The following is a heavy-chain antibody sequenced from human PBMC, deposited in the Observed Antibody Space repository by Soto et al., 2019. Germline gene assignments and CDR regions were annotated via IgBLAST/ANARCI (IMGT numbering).Heavy chain of an antibody. Sequence: GESLKISCKGSGYSFTSYWIGWVRQMPGKGLEWMGIIYPGDSDTRYSPSFQGQVTISADKSISTAYLQWSSPKASDTAMYYCARRTAFDYYDSSGYYYLDYWGQGTLVTVSS. V-gene: IGHV5-51*01. CDR2: IYPGDSDT. J-gene: IGHJ4*02. D-gene: IGHD3-22*01. CDR1: GYSFTSYW. CDR3: ARRTAFDYYDSSGYYYLDY.